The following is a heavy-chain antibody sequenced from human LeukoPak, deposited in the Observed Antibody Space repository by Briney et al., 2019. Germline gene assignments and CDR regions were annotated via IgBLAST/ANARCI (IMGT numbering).Heavy chain of an antibody. J-gene: IGHJ1*01. CDR1: GGTFSSYA. CDR3: AVTYCGGDCYLPEYFQH. V-gene: IGHV1-69*13. Sequence: GASVKVSCKASGGTFSSYAISWVRQAPGQGLEWMGGIIPIFGTANYAQKFQGRVTITADESTSTAYMELSSLRSGDTAVYYCAVTYCGGDCYLPEYFQHWGQGTLVTVSS. D-gene: IGHD2-21*02. CDR2: IIPIFGTA.